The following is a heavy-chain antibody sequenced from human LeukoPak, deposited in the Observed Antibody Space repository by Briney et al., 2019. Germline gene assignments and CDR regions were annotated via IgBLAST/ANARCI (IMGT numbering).Heavy chain of an antibody. CDR2: IIPIFGTA. V-gene: IGHV1-69*05. D-gene: IGHD4-17*01. CDR3: ARDGDYGDYADDY. J-gene: IGHJ4*02. CDR1: GGTFSSYA. Sequence: SVKVSCKASGGTFSSYAINWVRQAPGQGLEWMGRIIPIFGTANYAQKFQGRVTITTDESTSTAYMELSSLRSEDTAVYYCARDGDYGDYADDYWGQGTLVTVSS.